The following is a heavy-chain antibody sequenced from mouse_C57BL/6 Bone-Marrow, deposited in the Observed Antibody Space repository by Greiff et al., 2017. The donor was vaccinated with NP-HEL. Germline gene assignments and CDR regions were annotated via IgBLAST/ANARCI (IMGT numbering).Heavy chain of an antibody. Sequence: VQLVESGAELARPGASVKLSCKASGYTFTSYGISWVKQRTGQGLEWIGEIYPRSGNTYYNEKFKGKATLTADKSSSTAYMELRSLTSEDSAVYFCARRGFFTTADYWGQGTTLTVSS. CDR1: GYTFTSYG. J-gene: IGHJ2*01. V-gene: IGHV1-81*01. D-gene: IGHD1-2*01. CDR3: ARRGFFTTADY. CDR2: IYPRSGNT.